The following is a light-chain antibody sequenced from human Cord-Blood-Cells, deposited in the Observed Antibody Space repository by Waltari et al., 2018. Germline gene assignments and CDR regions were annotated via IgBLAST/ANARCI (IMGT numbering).Light chain of an antibody. Sequence: IVMTQSPLSLPVTPGEPASISCRSSQSLLHSNGYNYLDWYLQKPGQSPQLLIYLGSNRASGVPDRFSGSGSGTDFTLKISRVEAEDVGVYYCMQALRALTFGGGTKVEIK. V-gene: IGKV2-28*01. CDR2: LGS. CDR3: MQALRALT. J-gene: IGKJ4*01. CDR1: QSLLHSNGYNY.